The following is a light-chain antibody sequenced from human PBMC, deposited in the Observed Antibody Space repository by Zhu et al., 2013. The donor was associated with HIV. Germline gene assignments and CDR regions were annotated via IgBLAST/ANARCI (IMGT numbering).Light chain of an antibody. J-gene: IGKJ1*01. CDR1: QSVRGDF. CDR3: QYYGGSSWT. V-gene: IGKV3-20*01. CDR2: GAS. Sequence: DIVLTQSPGTLSLSPGERATLSCRASQSVRGDFLAWYQQKPGQAPRVVIYGASNRATGFPDRFSGAATGSGTDFTLTISRLEPEDFAFYYCQYYGGSSWTFGQGTKLEI.